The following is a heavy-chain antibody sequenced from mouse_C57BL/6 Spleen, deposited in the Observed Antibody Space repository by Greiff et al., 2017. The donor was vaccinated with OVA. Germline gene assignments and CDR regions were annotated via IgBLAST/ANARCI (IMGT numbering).Heavy chain of an antibody. V-gene: IGHV1-82*01. J-gene: IGHJ1*03. CDR3: ARELGRYFDV. Sequence: QVQLKESGPELVKPGASVKISCKASGYAFSSSWMNWVKQRPGKGLEWIGRIYPGDGDTNYNGTFKGKATMTADKSSSTAYMQLSSLTSEDSAVYFCARELGRYFDVWGTGTTVTVSS. CDR2: IYPGDGDT. D-gene: IGHD4-1*01. CDR1: GYAFSSSW.